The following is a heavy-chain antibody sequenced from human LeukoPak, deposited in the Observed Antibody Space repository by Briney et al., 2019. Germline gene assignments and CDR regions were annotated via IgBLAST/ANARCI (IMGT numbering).Heavy chain of an antibody. CDR2: IDSSGGGT. J-gene: IGHJ4*02. D-gene: IGHD3-16*02. CDR1: GFTFSSYG. CDR3: AKVTFGGVIADHFDS. Sequence: PGGSLRLSCAASGFTFSSYGMHGVRQAPGKGLEWVSAIDSSGGGTYYADSVKGRFTISRDNSRNTLSLQMNSLRTDDTAVYYCAKVTFGGVIADHFDSWGQGTLVTVSS. V-gene: IGHV3-23*01.